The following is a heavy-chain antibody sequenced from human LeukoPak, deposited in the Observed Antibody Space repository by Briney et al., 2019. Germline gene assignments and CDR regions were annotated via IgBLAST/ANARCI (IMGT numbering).Heavy chain of an antibody. CDR1: GFSFSGHW. V-gene: IGHV3-74*01. D-gene: IGHD6-6*01. J-gene: IGHJ4*02. Sequence: DPGGSLRLSCTAPGFSFSGHWMHWARQLPGKGLVWVSRISPTGSTTSYADSVKGRFTVSRDNAKNTLYLQVNNLRAEDTAVYYCARGPNSNWSGLDFWGQGTLLTVSS. CDR3: ARGPNSNWSGLDF. CDR2: ISPTGSTT.